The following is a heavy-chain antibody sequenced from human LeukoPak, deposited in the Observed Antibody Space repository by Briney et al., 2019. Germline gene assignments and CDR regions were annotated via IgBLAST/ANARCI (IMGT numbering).Heavy chain of an antibody. J-gene: IGHJ3*02. Sequence: SETLSLTCTVSGGSISSYYWSWIRQAPGKGLEWIGYICYSGSTNYNPSLKSRVTISVDTSKNQFSLKLSSVTAADTAVYYCARGSLAYRPSYDFWSGPTPHAFDIWGQGTMVTVSS. CDR3: ARGSLAYRPSYDFWSGPTPHAFDI. D-gene: IGHD3-3*01. V-gene: IGHV4-59*13. CDR2: ICYSGST. CDR1: GGSISSYY.